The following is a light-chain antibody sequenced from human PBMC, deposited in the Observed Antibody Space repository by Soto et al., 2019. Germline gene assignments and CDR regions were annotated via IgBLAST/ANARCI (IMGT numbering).Light chain of an antibody. CDR2: KAS. J-gene: IGKJ1*01. CDR1: QSISSW. Sequence: DIQMTQSPSTLSASVGDRVTITCRASQSISSWLAWYQQKPGKAPKLLIYKASTLESGVPLRFSGSGSGTEFTLTISSLQPDDFAIYYCQQYSIYWTFGQGTKVEIK. V-gene: IGKV1-5*03. CDR3: QQYSIYWT.